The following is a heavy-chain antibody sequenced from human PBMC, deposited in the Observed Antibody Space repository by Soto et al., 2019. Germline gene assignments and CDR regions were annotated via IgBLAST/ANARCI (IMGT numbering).Heavy chain of an antibody. D-gene: IGHD3-3*01. CDR1: GFTFSSYS. CDR2: ISSSSSTI. Sequence: GPLRLSCAASGFTFSSYSMNWVRQAPGKGLEWVSYISSSSSTIYYADSVKGRFTISRDNAKNSLYLQMNSLRDEDTAVYYCARESRFLEWLSLNWFDPWGQGTLVTVSS. V-gene: IGHV3-48*02. CDR3: ARESRFLEWLSLNWFDP. J-gene: IGHJ5*02.